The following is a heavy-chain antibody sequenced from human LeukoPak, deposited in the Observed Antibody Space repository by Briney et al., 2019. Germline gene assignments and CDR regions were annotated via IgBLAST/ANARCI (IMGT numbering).Heavy chain of an antibody. Sequence: GESLRLSCVASGLTIGSRYMNWVRQAPGKGLEWVSVIYSGGSTYYADSVKGRFTISRDTSKNTLSLQMNSLRAEDTAVYYCASLSLGHYWGQGTLVTVSS. CDR3: ASLSLGHY. J-gene: IGHJ4*02. CDR1: GLTIGSRY. D-gene: IGHD6-6*01. V-gene: IGHV3-53*01. CDR2: IYSGGST.